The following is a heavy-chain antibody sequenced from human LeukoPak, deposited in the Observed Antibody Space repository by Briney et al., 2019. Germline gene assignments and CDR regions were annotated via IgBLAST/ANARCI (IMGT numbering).Heavy chain of an antibody. Sequence: SETLSLTCTVSGGSISSYYWSWIRQPPGKGLEWIGYIYYSGSTNYNPSLKSRVTISVDTSKNQFSLKLSSVTAADTAVYYCATVVRRNSGYGENDNWGQGTLVTVSS. J-gene: IGHJ4*02. CDR2: IYYSGST. V-gene: IGHV4-59*01. CDR3: ATVVRRNSGYGENDN. CDR1: GGSISSYY. D-gene: IGHD5-12*01.